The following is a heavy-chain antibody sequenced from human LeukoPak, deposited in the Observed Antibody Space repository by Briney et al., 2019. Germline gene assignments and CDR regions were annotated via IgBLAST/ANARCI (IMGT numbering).Heavy chain of an antibody. CDR1: GFTISTYW. J-gene: IGHJ2*01. Sequence: GGSLRLSCAASGFTISTYWMIWVRHAPGKGLECVANMKPDGREKNYVDSVKGRFTVSRDNSRNSLFLQMNNLRAEDTALYYCASGQGWHFDLWGRGTLVTVSS. CDR3: ASGQGWHFDL. CDR2: MKPDGREK. V-gene: IGHV3-7*01.